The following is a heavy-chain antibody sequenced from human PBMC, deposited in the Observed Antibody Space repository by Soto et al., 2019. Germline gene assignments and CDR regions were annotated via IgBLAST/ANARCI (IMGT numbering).Heavy chain of an antibody. D-gene: IGHD3-16*01. CDR3: ARLAMASRRGYYGMDV. V-gene: IGHV5-10-1*01. Sequence: EVQLVQSGAEVKKPGESLRISCKGSGYSFTSYWITWVRQMPGKGLEWMGRIDPSDSYTNYSPSFQGHVTISADKSISTAYLQWSSLKASDTAMYYCARLAMASRRGYYGMDVWGQGTTATVSS. CDR1: GYSFTSYW. CDR2: IDPSDSYT. J-gene: IGHJ6*02.